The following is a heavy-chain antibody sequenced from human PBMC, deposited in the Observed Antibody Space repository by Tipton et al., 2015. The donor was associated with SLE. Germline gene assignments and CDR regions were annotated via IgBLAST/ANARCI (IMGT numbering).Heavy chain of an antibody. D-gene: IGHD3-3*01. V-gene: IGHV4-39*07. Sequence: GLVKPSETLSLTYAVYGGSIRSSRYYWGWIRQTPGKGLEWIGSINYSGSTYYNPSLKSRVTISVDESKNQFSLKMISVTAADAAVYYCGRASYDFWSGSIDHWGQGTLVTVSS. CDR1: GGSIRSSRYY. J-gene: IGHJ4*02. CDR2: INYSGST. CDR3: GRASYDFWSGSIDH.